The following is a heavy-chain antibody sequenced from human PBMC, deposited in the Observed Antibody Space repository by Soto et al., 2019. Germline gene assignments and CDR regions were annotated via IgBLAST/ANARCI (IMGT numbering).Heavy chain of an antibody. D-gene: IGHD6-19*01. V-gene: IGHV4-34*01. Sequence: SETLSLTCAVYGGSFSGYYWSWIRQPPGKGLEWIGEINHSGSTNYNPSLKSRVTISVDTSKNQFSLKLSSVTAADTAVYYCARGHKSIAVAIHYFDYWGQGTLVTVS. CDR1: GGSFSGYY. CDR3: ARGHKSIAVAIHYFDY. J-gene: IGHJ4*02. CDR2: INHSGST.